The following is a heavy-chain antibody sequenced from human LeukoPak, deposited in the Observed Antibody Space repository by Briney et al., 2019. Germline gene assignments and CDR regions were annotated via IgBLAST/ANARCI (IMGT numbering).Heavy chain of an antibody. D-gene: IGHD3-22*01. CDR3: ARGGRYYDSSGYLKSGLDY. J-gene: IGHJ4*02. V-gene: IGHV4-34*01. Sequence: PSETLSLTCAVYGGSFSGYYWSWIRQPPGKGLEWIGEINHSGSTNYNPSLKSRVTISVDTSKNQFSLKLSSVTAADTAVYYCARGGRYYDSSGYLKSGLDYWGQGTLATVSS. CDR2: INHSGST. CDR1: GGSFSGYY.